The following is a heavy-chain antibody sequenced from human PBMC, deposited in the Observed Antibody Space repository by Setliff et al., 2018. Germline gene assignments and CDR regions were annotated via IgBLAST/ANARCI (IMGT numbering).Heavy chain of an antibody. J-gene: IGHJ4*02. CDR1: GFTFSNAW. CDR3: ARVYSGYDPNHYFDY. CDR2: ISSSSSTI. V-gene: IGHV3-48*01. Sequence: GGSLRLSCAASGFTFSNAWMSWVRQAPGKGLEWVSYISSSSSTIYYADSVKGRFTISRGNAKNSLYLQMNSLRAEDTAVYYCARVYSGYDPNHYFDYWGQGTLVTVSS. D-gene: IGHD5-12*01.